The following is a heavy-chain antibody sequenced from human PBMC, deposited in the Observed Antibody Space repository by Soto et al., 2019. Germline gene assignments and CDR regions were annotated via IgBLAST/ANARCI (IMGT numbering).Heavy chain of an antibody. V-gene: IGHV4-39*01. J-gene: IGHJ4*02. D-gene: IGHD1-26*01. CDR3: ARLTIVGATPYDFDC. CDR2: MYYSGRT. Sequence: QLQLQESGPRLMKPSETLSLTCDVSGGSTMISSYYCAWIRKPPGKALEWIGSMYYSGRTYYNPSLKSRVTMSVYTSKSQFSLRLNSVTVADTAVYCCARLTIVGATPYDFDCWGQGILVSVSS. CDR1: GGSTMISSYY.